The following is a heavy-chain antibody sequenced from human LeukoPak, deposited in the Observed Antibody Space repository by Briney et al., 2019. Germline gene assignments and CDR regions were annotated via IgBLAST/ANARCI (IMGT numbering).Heavy chain of an antibody. D-gene: IGHD1-1*01. J-gene: IGHJ4*02. CDR1: GLTFGDYA. V-gene: IGHV3-49*03. CDR2: IRSKAYGETA. Sequence: GGSLRLSCTASGLTFGDYAMSWIRQAPGKGLEWVGFIRSKAYGETADYAASVKGRFTISRDDSKAIAYLQMNSLKTEDTAVYHCTRDRGAYNLYDYWGQGTLVTVSS. CDR3: TRDRGAYNLYDY.